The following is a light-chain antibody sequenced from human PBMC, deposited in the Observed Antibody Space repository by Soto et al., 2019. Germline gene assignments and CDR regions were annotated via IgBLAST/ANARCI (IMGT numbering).Light chain of an antibody. J-gene: IGLJ3*02. Sequence: QSALTQPASVSGSPGQSITISCTETSSDFGTYNLVSWYQQNPGKAPKLMIYEGTTRPSGVSNRFSGSQSGNTASLTISGLQAEDEADYYCCSYVQPTTLVFGGGPKLTVL. CDR3: CSYVQPTTLV. V-gene: IGLV2-23*01. CDR2: EGT. CDR1: SSDFGTYNL.